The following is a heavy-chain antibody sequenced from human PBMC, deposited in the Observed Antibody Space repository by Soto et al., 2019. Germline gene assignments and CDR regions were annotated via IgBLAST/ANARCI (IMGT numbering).Heavy chain of an antibody. CDR2: ISYDGSNR. D-gene: IGHD3-3*02. CDR3: ATVATHSYNWVDP. V-gene: IGHV3-30-3*01. CDR1: GFTFSSYA. J-gene: IGHJ5*02. Sequence: GGSLRLSCAASGFTFSSYAMHWVRQAPGKGLEWVAVISYDGSNRYYADSVKGRFTISRDNSKNTLYLQMNSLRAEDTAVYFCATVATHSYNWVDPWGQGTLVTVSS.